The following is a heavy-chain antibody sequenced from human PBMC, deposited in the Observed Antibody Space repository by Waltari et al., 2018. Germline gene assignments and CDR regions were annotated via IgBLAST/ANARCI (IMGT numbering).Heavy chain of an antibody. D-gene: IGHD5-18*01. CDR2: IYYSGST. CDR1: GGSISSGGYY. Sequence: QVQLQDSGPGLVKPSQTLRLTCTVSGGSISSGGYYWSWIRQHPGKGLEWIGYIYYSGSTYYNPSLKSRVTISVDTSKNQFSLKLSSVTAADTAVYYCARDAGREDTAMVTSWGQGTLVTVSS. CDR3: ARDAGREDTAMVTS. J-gene: IGHJ4*02. V-gene: IGHV4-31*03.